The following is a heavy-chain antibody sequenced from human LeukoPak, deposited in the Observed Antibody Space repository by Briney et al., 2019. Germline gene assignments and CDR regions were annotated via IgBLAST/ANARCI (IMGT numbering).Heavy chain of an antibody. J-gene: IGHJ5*02. D-gene: IGHD3-3*01. V-gene: IGHV1-2*06. CDR3: ARTIFGVVIYIP. CDR1: GYTFTGYS. Sequence: ASVKVSCKASGYTFTGYSMHWVRQAPGQGLEWMGRINPNNGGTNYAQNFQDRVTMTRDTSISTAYMELRRLTSDDTAVYYCARTIFGVVIYIPWGQGTLVTVSS. CDR2: INPNNGGT.